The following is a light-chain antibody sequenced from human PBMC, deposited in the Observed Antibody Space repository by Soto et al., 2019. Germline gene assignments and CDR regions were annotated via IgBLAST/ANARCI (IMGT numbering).Light chain of an antibody. CDR3: QQYNSYPWT. Sequence: DMQMTQSPSTLSASVGDTVTITCRASQSIDTWLAWHQQKPGKAPKLLIYDASSLESGVPSRFSGSGSGTEFTLTITSLQPDDFATYYCQQYNSYPWTFGQGTKVDIK. CDR1: QSIDTW. J-gene: IGKJ1*01. CDR2: DAS. V-gene: IGKV1-5*01.